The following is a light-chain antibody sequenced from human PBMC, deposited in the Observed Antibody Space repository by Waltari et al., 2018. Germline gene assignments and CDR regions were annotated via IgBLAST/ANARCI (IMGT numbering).Light chain of an antibody. V-gene: IGKV1-39*01. Sequence: DIQLTQSPSSLSASVRYTVCITFRARRSISRYMNRYQQKPGKAPKVLTYAASSVQSGVPARFSGSGSGTDFTLTISSLQPEDFATYYCQQSYSIPVTFGQGTRLEIK. CDR3: QQSYSIPVT. CDR1: RSISRY. J-gene: IGKJ5*01. CDR2: AAS.